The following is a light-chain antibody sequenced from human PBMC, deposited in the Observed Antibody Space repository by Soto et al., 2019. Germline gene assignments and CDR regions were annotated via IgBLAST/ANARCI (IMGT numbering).Light chain of an antibody. J-gene: IGKJ4*01. V-gene: IGKV1-5*03. CDR1: QTINNW. CDR3: QQYNSYSLLT. CDR2: KAS. Sequence: DIQMTQSPSTLSASVGDRVTITCRASQTINNWLAWYQQIPGKLPKLLISKASNLESGVPSRFSGSGSETEFTLTISSLQPDDFGTYYCQQYNSYSLLTFAGGTRVDIK.